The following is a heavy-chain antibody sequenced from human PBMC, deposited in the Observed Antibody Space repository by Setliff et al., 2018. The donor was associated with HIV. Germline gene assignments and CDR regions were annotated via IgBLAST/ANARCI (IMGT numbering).Heavy chain of an antibody. V-gene: IGHV4-34*01. CDR2: IYHTGRT. J-gene: IGHJ5*02. Sequence: SETLSLTCAVYGASFSGYYWTWIRQPPGKGLEWTGSIYHTGRTYYNRSLESRLTISIDTSKNQFSLKLTSVTAADTAMYYCASRIYYYDESRVLREEGFVPWGQGTLVTVSS. CDR1: GASFSGYY. CDR3: ASRIYYYDESRVLREEGFVP. D-gene: IGHD3-22*01.